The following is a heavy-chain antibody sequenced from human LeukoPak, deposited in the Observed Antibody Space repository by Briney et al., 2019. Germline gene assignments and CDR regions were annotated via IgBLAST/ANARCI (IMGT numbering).Heavy chain of an antibody. D-gene: IGHD3-9*01. Sequence: ASVKLSCKAPGYTFTSYDINWVRQAPGQGLDWMGWMNATSGKTGQAQKFQGRITMTRDTSISTAYMELSSLRPEDTAVYYCAKYKSGDYFDAGKRYYFDQWGQGTPVTVSS. CDR3: AKYKSGDYFDAGKRYYFDQ. J-gene: IGHJ4*02. CDR2: MNATSGKT. V-gene: IGHV1-8*01. CDR1: GYTFTSYD.